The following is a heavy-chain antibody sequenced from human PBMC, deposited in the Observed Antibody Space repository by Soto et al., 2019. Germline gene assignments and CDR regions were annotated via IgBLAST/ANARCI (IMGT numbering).Heavy chain of an antibody. Sequence: QVQLVQSGAEVKKPGSSVKVSCKASGGTFSSYAISWVRQAPGQGLEWMGGIIPIFGTANYAQKFQGRVTITADKSPSTAYMELSSLRSEDTAVYYCARISGDYDILTGYYLDYWGQGTLVTVSS. J-gene: IGHJ4*02. CDR2: IIPIFGTA. CDR3: ARISGDYDILTGYYLDY. CDR1: GGTFSSYA. D-gene: IGHD3-9*01. V-gene: IGHV1-69*06.